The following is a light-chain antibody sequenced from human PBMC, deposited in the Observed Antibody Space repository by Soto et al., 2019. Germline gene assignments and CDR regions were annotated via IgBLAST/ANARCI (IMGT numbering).Light chain of an antibody. Sequence: EIVLTQSPATLSLSPGERATLSCRASQSVSSYLAWYQQKPGQAPRLLIYDASNRATGIPARFSGSGSGTDFTLTISILEPEGFAVYYCQQRSNWPPFTFGPGTKVDIK. CDR3: QQRSNWPPFT. V-gene: IGKV3-11*01. CDR2: DAS. CDR1: QSVSSY. J-gene: IGKJ3*01.